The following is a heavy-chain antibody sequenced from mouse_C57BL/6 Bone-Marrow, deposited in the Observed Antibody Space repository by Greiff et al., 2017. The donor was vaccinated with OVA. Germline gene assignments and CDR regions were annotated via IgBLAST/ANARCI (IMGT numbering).Heavy chain of an antibody. J-gene: IGHJ2*01. CDR1: GYTFTSYW. V-gene: IGHV1-64*01. Sequence: VQLQQPGAELVKPGASVKLSCKASGYTFTSYWMHWVKQRPGQGLEWIGMIHPNSGSTNYNEKFKSKATLTVDKSSSTAYMQLSSLTSEDSAVYYCARSSYYYGSSYVGDYFDYWGQGTTLTVSS. CDR2: IHPNSGST. D-gene: IGHD1-1*01. CDR3: ARSSYYYGSSYVGDYFDY.